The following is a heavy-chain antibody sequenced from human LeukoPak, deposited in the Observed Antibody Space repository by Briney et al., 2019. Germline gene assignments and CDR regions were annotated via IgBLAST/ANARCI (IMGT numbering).Heavy chain of an antibody. CDR3: ARLLGGYSSSWYRFDY. V-gene: IGHV2-70*04. CDR2: IDWDDDK. CDR1: GFSLSTSGMR. J-gene: IGHJ4*02. D-gene: IGHD6-13*01. Sequence: SGPTLVNPTQTLTLTCTFSGFSLSTSGMRVSWIRQPPGKALEWLARIDWDDDKFYSTSLKTRLTISKDTSKNQVVLTMTNMDPVDTATYYCARLLGGYSSSWYRFDYWGQGTLVTVSS.